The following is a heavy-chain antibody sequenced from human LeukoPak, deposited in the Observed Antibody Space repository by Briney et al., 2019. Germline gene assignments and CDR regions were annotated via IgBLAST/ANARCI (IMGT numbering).Heavy chain of an antibody. CDR1: GGSISSYY. V-gene: IGHV4-59*01. Sequence: SETLSRTCTVSGGSISSYYWSWIRQPPGKGLEWIGYIYYSGSTNYNPSLKSRVTISVDTSKNQFSLKLSSVTAADTAVYYCASPRSYYDSSGYYISWGQGTLVTVSS. J-gene: IGHJ5*02. D-gene: IGHD3-22*01. CDR3: ASPRSYYDSSGYYIS. CDR2: IYYSGST.